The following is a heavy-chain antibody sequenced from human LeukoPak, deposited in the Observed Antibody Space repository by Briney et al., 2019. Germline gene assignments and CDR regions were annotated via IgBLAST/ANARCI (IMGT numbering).Heavy chain of an antibody. V-gene: IGHV1-8*03. D-gene: IGHD1-26*01. CDR3: ATLGASGWSEAFDI. CDR1: GYTFTSYD. Sequence: VASVKVSCKASGYTFTSYDINWVRQATGQGLEWMGWMNPNSGNTGYAQKFQGRVTITRNTSISTAYMELSSLRSEDTAVYYCATLGASGWSEAFDIWGQGTMVIVSS. J-gene: IGHJ3*02. CDR2: MNPNSGNT.